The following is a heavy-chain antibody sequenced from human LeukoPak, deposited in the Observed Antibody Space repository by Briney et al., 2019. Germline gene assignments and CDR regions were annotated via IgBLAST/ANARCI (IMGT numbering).Heavy chain of an antibody. CDR3: ARGAITMNRIDY. CDR2: IRDNGSTR. V-gene: IGHV3-30*02. CDR1: GFSFSRYG. J-gene: IGHJ4*02. Sequence: PGGSLRLSCAASGFSFSRYGLHWVRQAPGKGLEWMAFIRDNGSTRYYADSVKGRFTISRDNSKNTLYLQMNSLRAEDTAVYYCARGAITMNRIDYWGQGTLVTVSS. D-gene: IGHD3-22*01.